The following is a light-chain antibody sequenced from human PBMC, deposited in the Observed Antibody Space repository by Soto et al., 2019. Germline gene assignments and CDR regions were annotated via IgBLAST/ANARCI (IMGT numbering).Light chain of an antibody. CDR2: EVN. J-gene: IGLJ3*02. CDR1: SSDVGGYDY. CDR3: SSFTSSSTQV. V-gene: IGLV2-14*01. Sequence: QSALTQPASVSGSPGQSITISCTGTSSDVGGYDYVSWYQQHPGKVPKLMIYEVNNRPSGVSNRFSGSKSANTASLTISGLQADDEADYYCSSFTSSSTQVFGGGTQLTVL.